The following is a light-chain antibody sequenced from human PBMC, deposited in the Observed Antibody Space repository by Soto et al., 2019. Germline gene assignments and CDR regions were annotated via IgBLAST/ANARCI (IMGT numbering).Light chain of an antibody. CDR2: ANN. Sequence: QSVLTQPRSVSGAPGQRVTISCTGSSSNIGAGYDVHWYQQFPGTAPRLLIYANNNRPSGVPDRFSGSKSGTSASLAITGLQADDEAEYYCQSYDFGLSAHNYVFGTGTKVTVL. J-gene: IGLJ1*01. CDR3: QSYDFGLSAHNYV. V-gene: IGLV1-40*01. CDR1: SSNIGAGYD.